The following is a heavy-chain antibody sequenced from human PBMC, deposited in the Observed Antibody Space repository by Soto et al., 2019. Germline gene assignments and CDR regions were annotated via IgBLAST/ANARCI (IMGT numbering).Heavy chain of an antibody. J-gene: IGHJ4*02. D-gene: IGHD3-3*01. CDR2: IYYSGST. V-gene: IGHV4-59*01. CDR1: GGSISSYY. Sequence: PSETLSLTRTVSGGSISSYYWSWIRQPPGKGLEWIGYIYYSGSTNYNPSLKSRVTISVDTSKNQFSLKLSSVTAADTAVYYCARGASDYDFWSGYNTILDYWGQGTLVTVSS. CDR3: ARGASDYDFWSGYNTILDY.